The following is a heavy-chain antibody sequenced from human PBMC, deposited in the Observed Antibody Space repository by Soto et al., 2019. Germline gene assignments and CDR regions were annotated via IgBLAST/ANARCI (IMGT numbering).Heavy chain of an antibody. CDR2: ISYDGSNK. Sequence: QVQLVESGGGVVQPGRSLRLSCAASGFTFSSYGMHWVRQAPGKGLEWVAVISYDGSNKYYADSVKGRFTISRDNSKNTLYLQMNSLRAEDTAVYYCAKAIGRNYGMDVWGQGTTVTVSS. J-gene: IGHJ6*02. D-gene: IGHD3-3*01. CDR3: AKAIGRNYGMDV. CDR1: GFTFSSYG. V-gene: IGHV3-30*18.